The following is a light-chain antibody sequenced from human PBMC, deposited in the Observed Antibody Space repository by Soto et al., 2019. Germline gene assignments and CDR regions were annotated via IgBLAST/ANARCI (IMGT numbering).Light chain of an antibody. CDR2: EGN. CDR3: WSYAGRRTFEV. CDR1: SSDVGSYNL. V-gene: IGLV2-23*03. J-gene: IGLJ2*01. Sequence: QSVLTQPASVSGSPGQSITISWTGSSSDVGSYNLVSWYQQYPGKAPKLMIFEGNKRPSGVSNRFSASKSGNTASLTISGLQAEDEADYYCWSYAGRRTFEVFGGGTKLTVL.